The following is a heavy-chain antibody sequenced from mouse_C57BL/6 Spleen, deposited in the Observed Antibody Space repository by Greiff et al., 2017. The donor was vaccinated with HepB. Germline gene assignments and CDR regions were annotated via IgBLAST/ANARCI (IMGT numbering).Heavy chain of an antibody. CDR3: ARTITTVGGVYYFDY. J-gene: IGHJ2*01. D-gene: IGHD1-1*01. V-gene: IGHV1-81*01. Sequence: VKLMESGAELARPGASVKLSCKASGYTFTSYGISWVKQRTGQGLEWIGEIYPRSGNTYYNEKFKGKATLTADKSSSTAYMELRSLTSEDSAVYFCARTITTVGGVYYFDYWGQGTTLTVSS. CDR1: GYTFTSYG. CDR2: IYPRSGNT.